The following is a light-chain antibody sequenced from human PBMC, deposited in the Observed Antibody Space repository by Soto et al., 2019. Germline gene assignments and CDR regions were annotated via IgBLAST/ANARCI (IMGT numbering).Light chain of an antibody. CDR1: QDISSW. J-gene: IGKJ4*01. CDR3: QQANSFPLT. Sequence: DIQMTQSPSSVSPSVGDRVTITCRASQDISSWLAWYQQKPGKAPQLLIYAASSLQSGVPSRFSGSGSGTVFTLTISSLQPEDSATYYCQQANSFPLTFGGGTKVEIK. CDR2: AAS. V-gene: IGKV1-12*01.